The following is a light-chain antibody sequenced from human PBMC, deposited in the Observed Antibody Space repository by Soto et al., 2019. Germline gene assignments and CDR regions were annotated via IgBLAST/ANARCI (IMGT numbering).Light chain of an antibody. J-gene: IGKJ4*01. CDR2: GVS. V-gene: IGKV3-20*01. Sequence: EIVLTQSPGTLSLSPGKRATLSCRASQSISSSYLAWYQQKPGQAPRLLIYGVSSRATGIPDRFTGSGSGTDFTLTISRLEPEDFAVYYCQQYNNWPVTFGGGTKVDIK. CDR1: QSISSSY. CDR3: QQYNNWPVT.